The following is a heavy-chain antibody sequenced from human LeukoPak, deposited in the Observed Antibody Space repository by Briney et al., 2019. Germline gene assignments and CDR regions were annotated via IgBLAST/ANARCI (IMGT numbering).Heavy chain of an antibody. CDR2: INHSGST. V-gene: IGHV4-34*01. J-gene: IGHJ4*02. D-gene: IGHD3-9*01. Sequence: SETLSLTCAVYGGSFSGYYWSWIRQPPGKGLEWIGEINHSGSTNYNPSLKSRVTISVDTSKNQFSLKLSSVTAADTAVYYCARDRGDYDILTGYYHYFDYWGQGTLVTVAS. CDR3: ARDRGDYDILTGYYHYFDY. CDR1: GGSFSGYY.